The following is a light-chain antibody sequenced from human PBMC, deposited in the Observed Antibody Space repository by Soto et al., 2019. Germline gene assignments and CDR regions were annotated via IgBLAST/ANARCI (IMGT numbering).Light chain of an antibody. J-gene: IGKJ1*01. V-gene: IGKV1-5*03. CDR2: KAS. CDR3: QQYQTYSQ. Sequence: DIQMTQSPSTLSASVGDRVTITCRASQSINTWLAWYQLKPGRAPKLLISKASTLESGGSSRFSRRGSGPAFTLPILNLPAFPFATYYCQQYQTYSQFGQGTKVEIK. CDR1: QSINTW.